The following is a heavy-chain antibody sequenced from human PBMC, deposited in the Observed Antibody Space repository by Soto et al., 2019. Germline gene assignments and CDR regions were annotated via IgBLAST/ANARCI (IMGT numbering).Heavy chain of an antibody. D-gene: IGHD4-17*01. CDR3: AKYNSGDYISFLDV. CDR1: GFTFDDYA. J-gene: IGHJ6*04. V-gene: IGHV3-9*03. Sequence: EVQLVESGGGLVQPGRSLRLSCAASGFTFDDYAMHWVRQAPGKGLEWVSGISWNSGSIGYADSVKGRFTISRDNAKNSLYLQMNSLRAEDMALYYCAKYNSGDYISFLDVWGKGTTVTVSP. CDR2: ISWNSGSI.